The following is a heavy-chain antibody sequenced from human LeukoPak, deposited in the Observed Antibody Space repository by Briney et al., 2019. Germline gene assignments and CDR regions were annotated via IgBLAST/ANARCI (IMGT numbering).Heavy chain of an antibody. CDR3: VKVAKYYYGSETYYYFEH. Sequence: GESLRLSCAASGFTFTTYWMSWVRQLPGKGLEWVANINQDGTEKYYVDSVKGRFTISRDNAKNSLDLQMNSLRVEDTGIYYCVKVAKYYYGSETYYYFEHWGQGTPVTASS. CDR2: INQDGTEK. V-gene: IGHV3-7*01. J-gene: IGHJ4*02. D-gene: IGHD3-10*01. CDR1: GFTFTTYW.